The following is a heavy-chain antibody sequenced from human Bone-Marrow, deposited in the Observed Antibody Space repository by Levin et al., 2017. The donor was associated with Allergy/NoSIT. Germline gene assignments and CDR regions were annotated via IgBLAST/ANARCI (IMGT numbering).Heavy chain of an antibody. CDR2: IWYDGSNK. J-gene: IGHJ4*02. Sequence: GGSLRLSCAASGFTFSSYGMHWVRQAPGKGLEWVAVIWYDGSNKYYADSVKGRFTISRDNSKNTLYLQMNSLRAEDTAVYYCARGIRPGTLYYFDYWGQGTLVTVSS. CDR1: GFTFSSYG. D-gene: IGHD6-13*01. CDR3: ARGIRPGTLYYFDY. V-gene: IGHV3-33*01.